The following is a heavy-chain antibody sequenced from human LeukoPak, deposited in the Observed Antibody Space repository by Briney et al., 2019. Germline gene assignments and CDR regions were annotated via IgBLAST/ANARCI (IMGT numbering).Heavy chain of an antibody. CDR1: GYSFTSYW. V-gene: IGHV5-51*01. Sequence: GESLKISCKGSGYSFTSYWIGWVRQMPGKGLEWMGIIYPGDSHTRYSPSFQGQVTISADKSISTAYLQWSSLKASDTAMYYCARLYDSSGYYQGLDYWGQGTLVTVSS. J-gene: IGHJ4*02. CDR2: IYPGDSHT. CDR3: ARLYDSSGYYQGLDY. D-gene: IGHD3-22*01.